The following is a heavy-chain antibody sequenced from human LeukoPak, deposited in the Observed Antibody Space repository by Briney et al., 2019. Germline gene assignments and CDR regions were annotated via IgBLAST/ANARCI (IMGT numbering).Heavy chain of an antibody. Sequence: SETLSLTCTVSGCSISSCGYYWSWIRQHPGKGLEWIGYVYYSGSTYYNPSLNSRAIISEDTSKMQISPQLSSETAVDTAVNWCASDNLTGYSNFDFWGQGTLVTVSS. V-gene: IGHV4-31*03. CDR1: GCSISSCGYY. D-gene: IGHD3-9*01. J-gene: IGHJ4*02. CDR3: ASDNLTGYSNFDF. CDR2: VYYSGST.